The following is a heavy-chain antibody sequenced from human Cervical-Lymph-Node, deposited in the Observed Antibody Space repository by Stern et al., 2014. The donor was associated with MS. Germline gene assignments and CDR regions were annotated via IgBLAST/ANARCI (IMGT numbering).Heavy chain of an antibody. Sequence: QVQLVESGGGLVKPGGSLRLSCAASGFTFSDSYMTWIRQTPGKGLEWGSYISSSGDTIKYAESVKGRFTVSRDNAKNSLSLQMSSLRVEDTAVYYCVRGWEPRQDGPSGHDYDAFDIWGQGTMVTVSS. V-gene: IGHV3-11*01. J-gene: IGHJ3*02. CDR2: ISSSGDTI. CDR3: VRGWEPRQDGPSGHDYDAFDI. D-gene: IGHD5-12*01. CDR1: GFTFSDSY.